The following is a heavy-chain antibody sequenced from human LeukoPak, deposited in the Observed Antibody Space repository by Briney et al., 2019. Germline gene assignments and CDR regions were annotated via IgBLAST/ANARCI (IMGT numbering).Heavy chain of an antibody. V-gene: IGHV5-51*01. D-gene: IGHD1-26*01. CDR2: IWPGDSDT. Sequence: GESLKISWKGSGYSFTNYWIGWVRQMPGKGLEWMEIIWPGDSDTRYSPSFQGQVTISADKSNSIVYLQWSSLKASDTAMYYCARRYSGSYYPEYFDYWGQGTLVTVSS. CDR1: GYSFTNYW. J-gene: IGHJ4*02. CDR3: ARRYSGSYYPEYFDY.